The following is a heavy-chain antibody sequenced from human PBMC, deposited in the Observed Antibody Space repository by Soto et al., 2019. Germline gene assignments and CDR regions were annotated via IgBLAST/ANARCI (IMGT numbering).Heavy chain of an antibody. V-gene: IGHV1-2*02. J-gene: IGHJ6*02. Sequence: ASVKVSCKASGYTFTGYYIHWVRQAPGQGLEGMGWITPNSGGTKYAQKFQGRVTMTRDTSISTAYMEVFRLRADDTAVYYCARDQRGGMDVWGQGTTVTVSS. D-gene: IGHD6-25*01. CDR2: ITPNSGGT. CDR1: GYTFTGYY. CDR3: ARDQRGGMDV.